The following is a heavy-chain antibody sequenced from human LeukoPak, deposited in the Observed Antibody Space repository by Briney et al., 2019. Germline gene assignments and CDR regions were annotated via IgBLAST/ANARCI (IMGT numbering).Heavy chain of an antibody. CDR3: AALHTGTFVDY. Sequence: GGSLRLSCAASGFSFSGYGMHWVRQVPGKGLEWVAFIRYDGSTKFYTDSVKGRFAISGDNSKNTLSLQMNSLRTEDTAVYYCAALHTGTFVDYWGQGTLVTVSS. V-gene: IGHV3-30*02. D-gene: IGHD4-17*01. CDR1: GFSFSGYG. CDR2: IRYDGSTK. J-gene: IGHJ4*02.